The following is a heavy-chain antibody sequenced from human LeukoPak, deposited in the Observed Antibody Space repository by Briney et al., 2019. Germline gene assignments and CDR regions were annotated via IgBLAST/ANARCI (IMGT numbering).Heavy chain of an antibody. D-gene: IGHD4-17*01. CDR2: ISGGGGST. CDR1: GFTFSSYA. Sequence: GGSLRLSCAASGFTFSSYAMSWVRQAPGKGLEWVSAISGGGGSTYYADSVKGRFTISRDNSKNTLYLQMSSLRAEDTAVYYCAEPNDYGDPEYFQHWGQGTLVTVSS. CDR3: AEPNDYGDPEYFQH. V-gene: IGHV3-23*01. J-gene: IGHJ1*01.